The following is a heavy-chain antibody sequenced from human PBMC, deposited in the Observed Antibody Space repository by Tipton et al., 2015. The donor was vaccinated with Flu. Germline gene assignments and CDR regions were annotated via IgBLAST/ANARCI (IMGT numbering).Heavy chain of an antibody. CDR2: IYYTGTT. V-gene: IGHV4-39*07. CDR1: GVSIGSGSYY. D-gene: IGHD2-2*02. J-gene: IGHJ6*02. Sequence: TLSLTCAVSGVSIGSGSYYWSWIRQPAGKGLQWIGSIYYTGTTSYNPSLQGRVTISADRSKNQFSLEMSSLTAADTAVYYCARPHTPYFYGMDVWGQGTTVTVSS. CDR3: ARPHTPYFYGMDV.